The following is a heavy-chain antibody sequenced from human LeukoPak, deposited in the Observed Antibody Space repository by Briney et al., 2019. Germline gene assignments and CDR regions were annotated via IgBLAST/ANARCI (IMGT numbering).Heavy chain of an antibody. CDR3: ASHTYYYGSGSLPYFDY. V-gene: IGHV1-69*13. CDR2: IIPIFGTA. CDR1: GGTFSSYA. Sequence: SVKVSCKASGGTFSSYAISWVRQAPGQGLEWMGGIIPIFGTASYAQKFQGRVTITADESTSTAYMELSSLRSEDTAVYYCASHTYYYGSGSLPYFDYWGQGTLVTVSS. J-gene: IGHJ4*02. D-gene: IGHD3-10*01.